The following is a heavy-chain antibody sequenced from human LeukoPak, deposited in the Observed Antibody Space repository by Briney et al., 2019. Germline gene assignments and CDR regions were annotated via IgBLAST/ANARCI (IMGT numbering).Heavy chain of an antibody. CDR3: ARDSGAFDYFDY. J-gene: IGHJ4*02. CDR1: GGSISSGSYY. CDR2: IYTSGST. D-gene: IGHD1-26*01. V-gene: IGHV4-61*02. Sequence: SETLSLTCTVSGGSISSGSYYWSWIRQPAGKGLEWIGRIYTSGSTNYNPSLKSRVTISVDTSKNQFSLKLSSVTAADTAVYYCARDSGAFDYFDYWGQGTLVTVSS.